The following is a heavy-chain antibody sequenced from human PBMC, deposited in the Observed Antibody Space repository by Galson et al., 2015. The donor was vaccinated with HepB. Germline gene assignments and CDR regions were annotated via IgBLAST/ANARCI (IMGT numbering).Heavy chain of an antibody. J-gene: IGHJ3*02. Sequence: SLRFSCAASGFCLSPFHMCRVRQTPGMWLECLPAICDSSVYTRCVDSGRVRFTISRDNSKNTAYLQMNSLRAEDTAVYYCATKGGSCCGDCSSVHAFDIWGQETLVTVSS. V-gene: IGHV3-23*01. CDR3: ATKGGSCCGDCSSVHAFDI. D-gene: IGHD2-21*02. CDR2: ICDSSVYT. CDR1: GFCLSPFH.